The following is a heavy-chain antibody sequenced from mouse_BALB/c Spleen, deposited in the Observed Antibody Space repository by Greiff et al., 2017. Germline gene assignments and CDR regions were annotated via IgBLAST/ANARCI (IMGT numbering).Heavy chain of an antibody. J-gene: IGHJ4*01. CDR3: STTALYYAMDY. D-gene: IGHD1-2*01. CDR2: IDPENGDT. CDR1: GFNIKDYY. V-gene: IGHV14-4*02. Sequence: EVKLLESGAELVRSGASVKLSCTASGFNIKDYYMHWVKQRPEQGLEWIGWIDPENGDTEYAPKFQGKATMTADTSSNTAYLQLSSLTSEDTAVYYCSTTALYYAMDYWGQGTSVTVSS.